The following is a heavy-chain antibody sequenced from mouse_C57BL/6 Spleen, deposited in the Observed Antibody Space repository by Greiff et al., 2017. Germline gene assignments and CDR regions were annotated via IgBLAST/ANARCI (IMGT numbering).Heavy chain of an antibody. D-gene: IGHD2-5*01. CDR3: ARYYSNYFDY. CDR2: ISSGSSTI. Sequence: GVEWVAYISSGSSTIYYADTVKGRFTISRDNAKNTLFLQMTSLRSEDTAMYYCARYYSNYFDYWGQGTTLTVSS. J-gene: IGHJ2*01. V-gene: IGHV5-17*01.